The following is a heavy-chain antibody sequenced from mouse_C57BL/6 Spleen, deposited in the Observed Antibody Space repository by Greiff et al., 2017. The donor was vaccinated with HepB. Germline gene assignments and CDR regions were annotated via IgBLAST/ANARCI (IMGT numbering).Heavy chain of an antibody. CDR2: IYPRSGNT. CDR3: ARDYDYDINAMDY. CDR1: GYTFTSYG. V-gene: IGHV1-81*01. D-gene: IGHD2-4*01. J-gene: IGHJ4*01. Sequence: QVQLQQSGAELARPGASEKLSCKASGYTFTSYGISWVKQRTGQGLEWIGEIYPRSGNTYYNEKFKGKATLTADKSSSTAYMELRSLTSEDSAVYFCARDYDYDINAMDYWGQGTSVTVSS.